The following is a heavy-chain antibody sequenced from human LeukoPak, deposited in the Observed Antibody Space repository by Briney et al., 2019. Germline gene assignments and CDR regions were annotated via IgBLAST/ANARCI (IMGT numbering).Heavy chain of an antibody. CDR2: ISSSSSYI. J-gene: IGHJ5*02. V-gene: IGHV3-21*01. CDR3: ATLKSRDGYTTGNWFDP. D-gene: IGHD5-24*01. CDR1: GFTFSSYS. Sequence: GGSLRLSCAASGFTFSSYSMNWVRQAPGKGLEWVSSISSSSSYIYYADSVKGRFTISRDNAKNSLYLQMNSLRAEDTAVYYCATLKSRDGYTTGNWFDPWGQGTLVTVSS.